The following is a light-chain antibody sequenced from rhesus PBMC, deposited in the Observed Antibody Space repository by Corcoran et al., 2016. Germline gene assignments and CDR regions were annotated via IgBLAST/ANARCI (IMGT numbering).Light chain of an antibody. CDR2: YAS. CDR1: QGISNY. J-gene: IGKJ1*01. V-gene: IGKV1S14*01. CDR3: QQHNSYPRT. Sequence: DIQMTQSPSSLSASVGDTVTITCRASQGISNYIAWYQPNPGKAPKPLYYYASNLESGVPSRISGSGSGTDCILTISSLQPEEFATYYCQQHNSYPRTFGQGTKVEIK.